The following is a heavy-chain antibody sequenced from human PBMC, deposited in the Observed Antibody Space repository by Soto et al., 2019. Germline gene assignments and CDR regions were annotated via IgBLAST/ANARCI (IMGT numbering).Heavy chain of an antibody. Sequence: EVQLVESGGGLVLPGGSLRLSCAASGFTFSGHWMTWVGQAPGKGLEWVANIKQDGTEKHYVGSVRGRFTISRDNAKNSLYLQMDSLRAEDTAVYYCTRDQGITGTTGDFDYWGQGTLVTVSS. V-gene: IGHV3-7*05. J-gene: IGHJ4*02. D-gene: IGHD1-7*01. CDR1: GFTFSGHW. CDR3: TRDQGITGTTGDFDY. CDR2: IKQDGTEK.